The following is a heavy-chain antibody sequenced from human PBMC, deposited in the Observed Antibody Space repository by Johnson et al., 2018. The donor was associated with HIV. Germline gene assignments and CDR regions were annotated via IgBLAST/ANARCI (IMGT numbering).Heavy chain of an antibody. CDR3: ARDGRQLATRGSFDI. CDR1: GFTFSSYA. Sequence: QEQLVESGGGVVQPGRSLRLSCAASGFTFSSYAMHWVRQAPGKGLEWVAVISYDGSNKYYADSVKGRFTISRDNSKNTLYLQMSSLRAEDTALYYCARDGRQLATRGSFDIWGQGTMVTVSS. V-gene: IGHV3-30*14. D-gene: IGHD5-24*01. J-gene: IGHJ3*02. CDR2: ISYDGSNK.